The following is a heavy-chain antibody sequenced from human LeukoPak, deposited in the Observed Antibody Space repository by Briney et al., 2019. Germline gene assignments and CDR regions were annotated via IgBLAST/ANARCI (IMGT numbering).Heavy chain of an antibody. CDR1: GGSMSTYY. CDR2: IYTSGST. V-gene: IGHV4-4*07. D-gene: IGHD1-14*01. Sequence: PSETLSLTCTVSGGSMSTYYWSWIRQPAGKGLEWIGRIYTSGSTNYNPSLKSRVTMSVDTSKNQFSLKLSSVTAADTAVYYCAGSSGTRWWFDPWGQGTLVTVSS. J-gene: IGHJ5*02. CDR3: AGSSGTRWWFDP.